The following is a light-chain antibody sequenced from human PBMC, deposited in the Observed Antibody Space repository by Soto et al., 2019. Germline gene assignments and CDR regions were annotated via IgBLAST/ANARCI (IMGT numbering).Light chain of an antibody. CDR3: QQFRSFPIT. CDR1: QDIGSH. V-gene: IGKV1D-16*01. J-gene: IGKJ5*01. Sequence: DIQMAQSPSSLSASVGDRVTITCRASQDIGSHLAWYQQKPEKAPKSLIYFASTLQSGVPSRFSASGSATDFTLTISSLQPEDFASYYCQQFRSFPITFAQGTRLEIK. CDR2: FAS.